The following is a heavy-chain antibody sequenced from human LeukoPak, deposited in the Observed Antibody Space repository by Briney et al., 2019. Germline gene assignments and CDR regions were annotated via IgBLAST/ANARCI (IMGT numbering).Heavy chain of an antibody. D-gene: IGHD3-3*01. CDR1: GGTFSSYA. J-gene: IGHJ3*02. Sequence: SVKVSCKASGGTFSSYAISWVRQAPGQGLEWMGGIIPIFGTANYAQKFQGRVTITADESTSTAYMELSSLRSEDTAVYYCARETRRYDFWSGYSSHDAFDIWGQGTMVTVSS. V-gene: IGHV1-69*13. CDR2: IIPIFGTA. CDR3: ARETRRYDFWSGYSSHDAFDI.